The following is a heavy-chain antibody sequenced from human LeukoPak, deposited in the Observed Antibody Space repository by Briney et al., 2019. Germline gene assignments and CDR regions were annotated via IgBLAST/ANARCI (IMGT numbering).Heavy chain of an antibody. Sequence: SVKVSCKASGGTFSSYAISWVRQAPGQGLEWMGGIIPIFGAANYAQKFQGRVTITADESTSTAYMELSSLRSEDTAVYYCARGVDRRDGYNLQPDFYYFDYWGQGTLVTVSS. D-gene: IGHD5-24*01. V-gene: IGHV1-69*13. CDR1: GGTFSSYA. CDR3: ARGVDRRDGYNLQPDFYYFDY. J-gene: IGHJ4*02. CDR2: IIPIFGAA.